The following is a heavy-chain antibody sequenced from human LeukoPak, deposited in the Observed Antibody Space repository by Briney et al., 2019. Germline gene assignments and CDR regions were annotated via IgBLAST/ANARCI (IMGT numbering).Heavy chain of an antibody. CDR3: ARLIVGANKIDY. CDR1: GGSISSSYW. V-gene: IGHV4-4*02. CDR2: IYHSGST. J-gene: IGHJ4*02. Sequence: PSGTLSLTCGVSGGSISSSYWWSWVRQPPGKGLEWIGEIYHSGSTNYNPSLKSRVTISMDKSKNQFSLNLSSVTAADTAVYYCARLIVGANKIDYWGQGTLVTVSS. D-gene: IGHD1-26*01.